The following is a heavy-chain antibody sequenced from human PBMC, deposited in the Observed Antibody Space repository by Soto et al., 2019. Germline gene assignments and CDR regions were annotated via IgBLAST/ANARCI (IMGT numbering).Heavy chain of an antibody. Sequence: SETLSLTCAVYGGSFSGYYWSWIRQPPGKGLEWIGEINHSGSTNYNPSLKSRVTISVDTSKNQFSLKLSSVTAADTAVYYCAREIGYGSGWYSGFRSFDIWGQGTMVTVS. CDR1: GGSFSGYY. CDR3: AREIGYGSGWYSGFRSFDI. J-gene: IGHJ3*02. CDR2: INHSGST. D-gene: IGHD6-19*01. V-gene: IGHV4-34*01.